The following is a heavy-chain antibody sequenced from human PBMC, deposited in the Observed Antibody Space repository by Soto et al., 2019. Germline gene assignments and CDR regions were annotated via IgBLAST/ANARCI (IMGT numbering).Heavy chain of an antibody. CDR2: ISSGGTSF. CDR3: ARAFSGGSGSAWFDP. CDR1: GFSFSSYT. D-gene: IGHD3-10*01. J-gene: IGHJ5*02. Sequence: EVQLVESGGGLVRPGGSLRLSCAASGFSFSSYTMIWVRQAPGKGLQWVSSISSGGTSFYSGDSLKGRFTISRDNSKNSLYLQMTSLTGEDTAIYYCARAFSGGSGSAWFDPWGQGTLVTVSS. V-gene: IGHV3-21*01.